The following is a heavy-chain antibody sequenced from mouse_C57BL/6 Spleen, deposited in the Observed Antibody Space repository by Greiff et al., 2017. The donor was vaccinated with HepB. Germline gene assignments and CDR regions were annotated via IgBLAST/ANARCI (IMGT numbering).Heavy chain of an antibody. Sequence: QVQLQQSGAELVKPGASVTLSCKASGYTFTDYDMHWVNQTPVHGLEWIGAIDPETGDTAYNHKFKGKAIMTADKASSKAYMELRSLTSEDSAVYYCTRTGNCCAMDYWGQGTSVTVSS. CDR3: TRTGNCCAMDY. J-gene: IGHJ4*01. CDR2: IDPETGDT. V-gene: IGHV1-15*01. CDR1: GYTFTDYD.